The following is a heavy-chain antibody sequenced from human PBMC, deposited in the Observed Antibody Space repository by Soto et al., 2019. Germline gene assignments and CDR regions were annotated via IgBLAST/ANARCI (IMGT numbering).Heavy chain of an antibody. D-gene: IGHD3-10*01. CDR3: ATKQVLLWFGERDAFDV. V-gene: IGHV4-34*01. CDR1: GGSFIGYY. Sequence: SETLSLTCAVYGGSFIGYYWNWIRQPPWKGLEWIGEINHSGSTNYNPSLKSRVTISVDTSKNQFSLKLSSVTAADTAVYYCATKQVLLWFGERDAFDVWGQGTMVTVSS. CDR2: INHSGST. J-gene: IGHJ3*01.